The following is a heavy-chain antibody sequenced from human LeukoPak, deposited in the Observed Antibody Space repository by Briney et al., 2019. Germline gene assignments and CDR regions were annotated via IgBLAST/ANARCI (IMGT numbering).Heavy chain of an antibody. J-gene: IGHJ5*02. CDR1: GGSISSSSYY. D-gene: IGHD6-19*01. CDR3: ARDGAVANWFDP. Sequence: PSETLSLTCTVSGGSISSSSYYWGWIRQPPGKGLEWIGSIYYSGSTYYNPSLQSRVTISVDTSKNQFSLKLSSVTAADTAVYYCARDGAVANWFDPWGQGTLVTVSS. CDR2: IYYSGST. V-gene: IGHV4-39*07.